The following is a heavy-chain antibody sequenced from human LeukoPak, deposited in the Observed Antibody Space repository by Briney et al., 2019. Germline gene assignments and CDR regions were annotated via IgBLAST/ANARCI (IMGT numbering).Heavy chain of an antibody. D-gene: IGHD6-19*01. V-gene: IGHV3-23*01. CDR1: GFIFSNYA. CDR3: VKGPRPDITVAHTVEN. CDR2: ISSRGDST. Sequence: GGSLILSCAASGFIFSNYAMSWVRQVPGRALEWVPTISSRGDSTYVAESVKGRFTISRDNSKNSLYLQMNTVRAEDTAVYYCVKGPRPDITVAHTVENWGQGTLVTVSS. J-gene: IGHJ4*02.